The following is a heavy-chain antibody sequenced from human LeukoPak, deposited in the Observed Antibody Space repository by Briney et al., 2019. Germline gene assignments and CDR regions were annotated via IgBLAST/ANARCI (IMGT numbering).Heavy chain of an antibody. D-gene: IGHD1-26*01. V-gene: IGHV4-59*11. CDR3: ARLGSYHDF. CDR1: GASISGHY. J-gene: IGHJ4*02. CDR2: ISHIGST. Sequence: SETLSLTCTVSGASISGHYLTWLRQPPGKGLEWIGYISHIGSTNYNPSLKSRVTISVDTSKNQFSLKLTSVTAADTAVYFCARLGSYHDFWGQGALVTVSS.